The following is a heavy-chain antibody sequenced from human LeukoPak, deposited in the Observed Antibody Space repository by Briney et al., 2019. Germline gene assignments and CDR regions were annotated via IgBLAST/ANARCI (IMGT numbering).Heavy chain of an antibody. CDR2: ISDSGART. J-gene: IGHJ4*02. V-gene: IGHV3-23*01. Sequence: GGSLRLSCAASGFTFSSYAMTWVRQAPGKGLEWVSTISDSGARTNYADSAKGRFTVSRDNSMNTLYLQMNSLRADDTAVYYCASDYFLDYWGQGTLVTVSS. CDR3: ASDYFLDY. CDR1: GFTFSSYA. D-gene: IGHD6-25*01.